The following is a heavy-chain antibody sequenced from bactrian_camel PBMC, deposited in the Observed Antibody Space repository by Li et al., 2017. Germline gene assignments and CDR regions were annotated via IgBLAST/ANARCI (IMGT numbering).Heavy chain of an antibody. V-gene: IGHV3S33*01. CDR3: VTGDGNY. CDR1: GFTFGKYV. J-gene: IGHJ4*01. CDR2: INNDGART. Sequence: HVQLVESGGGLVQPGGSLRLSCAASGFTFGKYVMSWVRQAPGKGLEWVSDINNDGARTYYADSVKGRFTIPRDNAKNTLYLQTDSLKTEDTAVYYCVTGDGNYWGQGTQVTVS. D-gene: IGHD5*01.